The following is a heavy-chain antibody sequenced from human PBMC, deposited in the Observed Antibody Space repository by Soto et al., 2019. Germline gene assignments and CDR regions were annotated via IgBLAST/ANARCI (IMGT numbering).Heavy chain of an antibody. V-gene: IGHV3-21*01. CDR2: ISKSDYT. CDR3: AREDSIIIPAVSDF. J-gene: IGHJ4*02. D-gene: IGHD2-2*01. CDR1: GFAFNNYG. Sequence: GGSLRLSCTVSGFAFNNYGINWVRQAPGKGLEWVSSISKSDYTYYSDSVKGRFAISRDNAKSSVSLQMNTLRVEDTAVYYCAREDSIIIPAVSDFWGREPWSPSPQ.